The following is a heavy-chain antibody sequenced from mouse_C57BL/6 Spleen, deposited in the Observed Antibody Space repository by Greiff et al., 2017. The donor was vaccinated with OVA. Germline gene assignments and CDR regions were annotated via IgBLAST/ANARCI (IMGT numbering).Heavy chain of an antibody. V-gene: IGHV1-64*01. D-gene: IGHD1-1*01. CDR3: AREGVTVVATRYFDV. J-gene: IGHJ1*03. CDR1: GYTFTSYW. Sequence: QVQLQQPGAELVKPGASVKLSCKASGYTFTSYWMHWVKQRPGQGLEWIGMIHPNSGSTNYNEKFKSKATLTVDKSSSKAYMQLSSLTSEDSAVYYCAREGVTVVATRYFDVWGTGTTVTVSS. CDR2: IHPNSGST.